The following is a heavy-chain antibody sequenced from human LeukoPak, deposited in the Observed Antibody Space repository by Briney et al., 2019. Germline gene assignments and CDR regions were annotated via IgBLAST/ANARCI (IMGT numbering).Heavy chain of an antibody. D-gene: IGHD2-2*01. CDR1: GFTFSSYA. CDR2: ISYDGSNK. V-gene: IGHV3-30-3*01. J-gene: IGHJ4*02. Sequence: PGGSLRLSCAASGFTFSSYAMHWVRQAPGKGLEWVAVISYDGSNKYYADSVKGRFTISRDNSKNTLYLQMNSLRAEDTAVYYCARGPAAITIGEYWGQGTLVTVSS. CDR3: ARGPAAITIGEY.